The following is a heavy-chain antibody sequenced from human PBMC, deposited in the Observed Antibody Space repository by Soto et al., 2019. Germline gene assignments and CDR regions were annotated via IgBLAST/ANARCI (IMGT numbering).Heavy chain of an antibody. CDR3: AKLDSPNDSSGYYSDHYFDY. D-gene: IGHD3-22*01. Sequence: GGSLRLSCAASGFTFSSYAMSWVRQAPGKGLEWVSAISGSGGSTYYADSVKGRFTISRDNSKNTLYLQMNSLRAEDTAVYYCAKLDSPNDSSGYYSDHYFDYWGQGTLVTVSS. V-gene: IGHV3-23*01. J-gene: IGHJ4*02. CDR1: GFTFSSYA. CDR2: ISGSGGST.